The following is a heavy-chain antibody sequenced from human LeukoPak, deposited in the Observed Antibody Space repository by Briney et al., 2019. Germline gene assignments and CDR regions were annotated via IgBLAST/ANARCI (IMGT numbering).Heavy chain of an antibody. V-gene: IGHV3-21*01. CDR3: ARDSSDRGVFPLDY. CDR1: GFTFSSYS. Sequence: PGGSLRLSCAASGFTFSSYSMNWVRQAPGKGLEWVSSISSSSSYIYYADSVKGRFTISRDNAKNSLYLQMNSLRAEDTAVYYCARDSSDRGVFPLDYWGQGTLVTVSS. J-gene: IGHJ4*02. D-gene: IGHD3-10*01. CDR2: ISSSSSYI.